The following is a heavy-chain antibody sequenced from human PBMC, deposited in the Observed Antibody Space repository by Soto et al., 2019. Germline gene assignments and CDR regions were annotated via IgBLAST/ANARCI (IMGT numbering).Heavy chain of an antibody. CDR3: ARGRRSSGRHDAFDI. CDR2: IYYDGST. Sequence: QVQLQQSGPGLVWPSQTLSLTCSVSGGSFSSGTYYWSWIRQLPGKGLEWIGYIYYDGSTDYNSSLKSRLTLSLDTSKSQFSLRLRSVTAADTAMYYCARGRRSSGRHDAFDIWGQGTMVTVSS. V-gene: IGHV4-31*03. J-gene: IGHJ3*02. CDR1: GGSFSSGTYY. D-gene: IGHD3-22*01.